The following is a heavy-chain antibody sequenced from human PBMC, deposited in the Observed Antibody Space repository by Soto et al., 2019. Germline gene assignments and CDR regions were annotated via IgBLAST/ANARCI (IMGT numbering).Heavy chain of an antibody. Sequence: LRLSCAASGFTFSSYEMNWVRQAPGKGLEWVSYISSSGSTIYYADSVKGRFTISGDNAKNSLYLQMNSLRAEDTAVYYCARDPDFWSGLYGMDVWGQGTTVTVSS. CDR2: ISSSGSTI. J-gene: IGHJ6*02. D-gene: IGHD3-3*01. V-gene: IGHV3-48*03. CDR1: GFTFSSYE. CDR3: ARDPDFWSGLYGMDV.